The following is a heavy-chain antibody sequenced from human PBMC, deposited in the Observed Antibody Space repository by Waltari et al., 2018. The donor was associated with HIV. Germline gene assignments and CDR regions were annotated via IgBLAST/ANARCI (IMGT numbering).Heavy chain of an antibody. J-gene: IGHJ4*02. Sequence: QVQLVQSGAEVKKSGAPVKVSCKASGYIVTRYYLHWVRQAPGQGLEWMGIINPSGDGTSHAQKVKGRITVTKDTSTGTVYMDLSSLRSEDTTVYYCARPYGSGRYYKGGYFDYWGQGTLVTVSS. CDR1: GYIVTRYY. CDR2: INPSGDGT. D-gene: IGHD3-10*01. V-gene: IGHV1-46*01. CDR3: ARPYGSGRYYKGGYFDY.